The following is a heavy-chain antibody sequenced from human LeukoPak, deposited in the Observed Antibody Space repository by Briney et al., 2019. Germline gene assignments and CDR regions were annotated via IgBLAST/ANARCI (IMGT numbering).Heavy chain of an antibody. CDR2: ISYDGNNK. V-gene: IGHV3-30*14. J-gene: IGHJ5*02. CDR1: GFIFINYA. CDR3: AREEVAVGGNWFDP. Sequence: PGGSLRLSCAASGFIFINYAMHWVRQAPGKGLEWVAAISYDGNNKYYADSVKGRFTISRDNSKNTLYLQMNSLRAEDTAVYYCAREEVAVGGNWFDPWGQGTLVTVSS. D-gene: IGHD6-19*01.